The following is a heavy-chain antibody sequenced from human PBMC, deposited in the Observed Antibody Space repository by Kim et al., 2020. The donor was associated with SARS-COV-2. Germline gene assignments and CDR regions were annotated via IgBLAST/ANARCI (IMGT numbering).Heavy chain of an antibody. CDR2: INPNSGGT. CDR3: ARDQRAHFGFWSGYPNPFDY. CDR1: GYTFTGYY. V-gene: IGHV1-2*06. Sequence: ASVKVSCKASGYTFTGYYMHWVRQAPGQGLEWMGRINPNSGGTNYAQKFQGRVTMTRDTSISTAYMELSMLRSDDTAVYYCARDQRAHFGFWSGYPNPFDYWGQGTLVTVSS. D-gene: IGHD3-3*01. J-gene: IGHJ4*02.